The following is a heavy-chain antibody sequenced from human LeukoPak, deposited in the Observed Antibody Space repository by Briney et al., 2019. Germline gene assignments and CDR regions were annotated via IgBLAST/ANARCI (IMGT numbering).Heavy chain of an antibody. CDR2: INHCGST. CDR3: ARGARTPSGYGSRTAGGANWFDP. D-gene: IGHD5-12*01. J-gene: IGHJ5*02. Sequence: SETLSLTCAVYGGSFSGYYWSWIRQPPGKGLEWIGEINHCGSTNYNPSLKSRVTISVDTSKNQFSLKLSSVTAADTAVYYCARGARTPSGYGSRTAGGANWFDPWGQGTLVTVSS. V-gene: IGHV4-34*01. CDR1: GGSFSGYY.